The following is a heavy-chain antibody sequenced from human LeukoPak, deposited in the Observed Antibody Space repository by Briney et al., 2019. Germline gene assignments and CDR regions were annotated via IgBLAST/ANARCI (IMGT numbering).Heavy chain of an antibody. CDR3: ARRAGYVNYYGSGSYRTDY. CDR2: IYYSGST. D-gene: IGHD3-10*01. Sequence: PSETLSLTCTVSGGSISSSSYYWGWIRQPPGKGLEWIGSIYYSGSTYYNPSLKSRVTISVDTSKNQFSLKLSSVTAADTAVYYCARRAGYVNYYGSGSYRTDYWGQGTLVTVSS. J-gene: IGHJ4*02. CDR1: GGSISSSSYY. V-gene: IGHV4-39*07.